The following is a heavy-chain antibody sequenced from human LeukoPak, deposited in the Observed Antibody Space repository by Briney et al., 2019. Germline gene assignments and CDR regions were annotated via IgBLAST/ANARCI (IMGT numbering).Heavy chain of an antibody. V-gene: IGHV4-34*01. CDR2: SGPNRDN. D-gene: IGHD4-23*01. CDR1: GGSFSGYH. J-gene: IGHJ4*02. CDR3: GRGQQVRWPPPIY. Sequence: SETLSLTCAVYGGSFSGYHWTWIRQPPEKGREWIGESGPNRDNHYKATLKSRVTMSLDTSKNHLHLKLSSVTAADTAVYYSGRGQQVRWPPPIYWGQGTLVTVSS.